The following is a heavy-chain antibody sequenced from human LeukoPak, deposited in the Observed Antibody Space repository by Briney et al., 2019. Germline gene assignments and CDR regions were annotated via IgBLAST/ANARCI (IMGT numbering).Heavy chain of an antibody. CDR3: ATGGPLEWAPDAFDL. CDR2: INPNSGGT. D-gene: IGHD1-1*01. Sequence: ASVKVSCKASGYTFTGYYMHWVRQAPGQGLEWMGWINPNSGGTNYAKKVQDRVTMSRYTSIRTAYLVLIRLKSDDTAIFYCATGGPLEWAPDAFDLWGQGTMVTVSS. CDR1: GYTFTGYY. J-gene: IGHJ3*01. V-gene: IGHV1-2*02.